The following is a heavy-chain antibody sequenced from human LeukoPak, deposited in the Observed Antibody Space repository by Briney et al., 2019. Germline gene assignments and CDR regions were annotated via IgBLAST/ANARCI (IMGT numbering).Heavy chain of an antibody. D-gene: IGHD6-13*01. J-gene: IGHJ4*02. CDR3: AKDISYSSSWYRVDY. CDR2: ISGSGGST. CDR1: GFTFSSYA. V-gene: IGHV3-23*01. Sequence: GGSLRLSCAASGFTFSSYAMSWVRQAPGKGLEWVSAISGSGGSTYYADSVKGRFTISRDNSKNTLYLQMNSLRAEDTAVYYCAKDISYSSSWYRVDYGGQGTWVPVSS.